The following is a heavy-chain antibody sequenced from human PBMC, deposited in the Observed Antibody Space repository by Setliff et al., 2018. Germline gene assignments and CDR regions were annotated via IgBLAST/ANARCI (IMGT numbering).Heavy chain of an antibody. D-gene: IGHD3-10*01. CDR3: ARASRFGTVKWRGDYYMDV. CDR1: GYTFTTYA. V-gene: IGHV7-4-1*02. CDR2: INTNTGNP. J-gene: IGHJ6*03. Sequence: ASVKVSCKASGYTFTTYAMGWMRQAPGQRLEWMGWINTNTGNPSYAQGFTGRFVFSLDTSVSTAYLQISSLKPEDTAVYYCARASRFGTVKWRGDYYMDVWCKGTTFTVS.